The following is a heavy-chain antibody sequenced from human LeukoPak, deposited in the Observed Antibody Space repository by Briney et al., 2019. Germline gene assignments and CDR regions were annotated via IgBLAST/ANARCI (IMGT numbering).Heavy chain of an antibody. V-gene: IGHV1-46*01. CDR2: INPSGGST. CDR3: ARALDNWNDVGGYFDY. J-gene: IGHJ4*02. CDR1: GYTFTSYY. Sequence: ASVKVSCKASGYTFTSYYMHWVRQAPGQGLEWMGIINPSGGSTSYAQKFQGRVTMTRDTSISTAYMELSRLRSDDTAVYYCARALDNWNDVGGYFDYWGQGTLVTVSS. D-gene: IGHD1-1*01.